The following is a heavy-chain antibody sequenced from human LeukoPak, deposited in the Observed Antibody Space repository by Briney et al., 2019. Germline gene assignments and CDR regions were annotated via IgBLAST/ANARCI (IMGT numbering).Heavy chain of an antibody. CDR2: INPSGGGT. J-gene: IGHJ4*02. Sequence: SVNVSCKATGYTFTDYYMHWVRQAPGQGLEWMGWINPSGGGTNYAQMFQGRVTMTKNTSISTVYMLSTGLTADDTPVYYWARILSGRYGDYWGQGTLVTVSS. CDR3: ARILSGRYGDY. CDR1: GYTFTDYY. V-gene: IGHV1-2*02. D-gene: IGHD6-19*01.